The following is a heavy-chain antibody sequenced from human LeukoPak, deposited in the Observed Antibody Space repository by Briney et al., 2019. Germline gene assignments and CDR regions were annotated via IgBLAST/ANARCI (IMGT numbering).Heavy chain of an antibody. CDR3: ARAQYSGYKFDN. V-gene: IGHV1-2*02. J-gene: IGHJ4*02. CDR1: GYTFTGYY. D-gene: IGHD5-12*01. CDR2: INPNSGGT. Sequence: ASVKVSCKASGYTFTGYYMHWVRQAPGQGLEWMGWINPNSGGTNYAQKFQGRVTMTRDTSISTAYMELSRLRSDDTAVYYCARAQYSGYKFDNWGQGTLVTVSS.